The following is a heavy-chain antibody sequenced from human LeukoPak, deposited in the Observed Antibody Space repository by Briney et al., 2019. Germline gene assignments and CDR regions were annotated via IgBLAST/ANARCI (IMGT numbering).Heavy chain of an antibody. CDR1: GFTFSSYA. D-gene: IGHD6-19*01. J-gene: IGHJ3*02. CDR3: AKDLRAVARAFDI. V-gene: IGHV3-23*01. Sequence: PGGSLRLSCAASGFTFSSYAMSWVRQAPGKGLEWVSAISGSGGSTYYADSVKGRFTISRDDSKNTLYLQMNSLGAEDTAVYYCAKDLRAVARAFDIWGQGTMVTVSS. CDR2: ISGSGGST.